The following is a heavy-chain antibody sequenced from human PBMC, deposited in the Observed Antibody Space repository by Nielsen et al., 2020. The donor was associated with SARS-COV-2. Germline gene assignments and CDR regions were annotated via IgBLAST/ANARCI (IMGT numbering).Heavy chain of an antibody. CDR3: ARQDGYSSDY. J-gene: IGHJ4*02. V-gene: IGHV5-10-1*01. CDR2: IDPSDSYT. D-gene: IGHD5-24*01. Sequence: VRQMPGKGLEWMGRIDPSDSYTNYNPSFQGHVTISSDKSISTAYLQWSSLKASDTAMYYCARQDGYSSDYWGQGTLVTVSS.